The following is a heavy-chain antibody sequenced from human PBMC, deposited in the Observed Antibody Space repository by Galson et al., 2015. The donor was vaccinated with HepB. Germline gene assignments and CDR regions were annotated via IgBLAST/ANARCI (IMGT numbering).Heavy chain of an antibody. CDR2: INTNTGNP. D-gene: IGHD3-22*01. V-gene: IGHV7-4-1*02. CDR3: ASPLGEYYYDSSGYYSFDY. CDR1: GYTFTSYA. Sequence: SVKVSCKASGYTFTSYAMNWVRQAPGQGLEWMGWINTNTGNPTYAQGFTGRFVFSLDTSVSTAYLQISSLKAEDTAVYYCASPLGEYYYDSSGYYSFDYWGQGTLVTVSS. J-gene: IGHJ4*02.